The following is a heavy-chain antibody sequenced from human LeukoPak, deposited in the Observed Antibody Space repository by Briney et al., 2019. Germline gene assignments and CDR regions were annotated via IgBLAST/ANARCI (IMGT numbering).Heavy chain of an antibody. D-gene: IGHD6-19*01. CDR2: IGSSSSYT. V-gene: IGHV3-11*06. Sequence: GGSLRLSCAASGFTFSDYYMSWIRQAPGKGLEWVSYIGSSSSYTNYADSVKGRFTISRDNAKNSLYLQMNSLRAEDTAVYYCASGAVAGNFDYWGQGTLVTVSS. J-gene: IGHJ4*02. CDR1: GFTFSDYY. CDR3: ASGAVAGNFDY.